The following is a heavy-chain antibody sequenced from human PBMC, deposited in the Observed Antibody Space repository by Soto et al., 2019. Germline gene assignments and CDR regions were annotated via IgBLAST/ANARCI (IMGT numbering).Heavy chain of an antibody. Sequence: GGSLRLSCAASGFTFSSYAMSWVRQAPGKGLEWVSAISGSGGSTYYADSVKGRFTISRDNSKNTLYLQMNSLRAEDTAVYYCAKERARYSSSWYPSPDVWGQGTTVTVSS. J-gene: IGHJ6*02. CDR2: ISGSGGST. V-gene: IGHV3-23*01. CDR1: GFTFSSYA. CDR3: AKERARYSSSWYPSPDV. D-gene: IGHD6-13*01.